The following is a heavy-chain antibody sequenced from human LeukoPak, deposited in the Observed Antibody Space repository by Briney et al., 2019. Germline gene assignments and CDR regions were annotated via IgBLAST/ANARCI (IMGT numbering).Heavy chain of an antibody. V-gene: IGHV4-31*03. CDR1: GGSISSVGYY. J-gene: IGHJ4*02. CDR2: IYYSGST. D-gene: IGHD4-23*01. Sequence: SETLSLTCTVSGGSISSVGYYWSWIRQHPGKGLEWIGYIYYSGSTYYNPSLKSRVTISVDTSKNQFSLKLSSVTAADTAVYYCATAVTPEQIDYWGQGTLVTLSS. CDR3: ATAVTPEQIDY.